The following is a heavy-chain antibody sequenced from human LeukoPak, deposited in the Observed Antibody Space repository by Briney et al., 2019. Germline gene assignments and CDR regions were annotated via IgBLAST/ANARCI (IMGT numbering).Heavy chain of an antibody. CDR3: ARDMIDVLRFLEWSLDAFDT. CDR2: ISAYNGNT. D-gene: IGHD3-3*01. CDR1: GYTFTSYG. J-gene: IGHJ3*02. V-gene: IGHV1-18*01. Sequence: ASVKVSCKASGYTFTSYGISWVRQAPGQGLEWMGWISAYNGNTNYAQKLQGRVTMTTDTSTSTAYMELRSLRSDDTAVYYCARDMIDVLRFLEWSLDAFDTWGQGTMVTVSS.